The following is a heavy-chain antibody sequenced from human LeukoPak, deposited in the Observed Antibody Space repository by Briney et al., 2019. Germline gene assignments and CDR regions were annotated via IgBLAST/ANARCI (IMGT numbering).Heavy chain of an antibody. D-gene: IGHD4-11*01. V-gene: IGHV3-30*18. CDR3: AKDLGYYSSYYYGMDV. CDR1: GFTFSSSG. CDR2: ISYDGRSK. J-gene: IGHJ6*02. Sequence: GGSLRLSCAASGFTFSSSGMHWVRQAPGKGLEWVAVISYDGRSKYYGDSVKGRFTISRDSSKNTLYLQMNSLRAEDSAVYYCAKDLGYYSSYYYGMDVWGQGTTVTVSS.